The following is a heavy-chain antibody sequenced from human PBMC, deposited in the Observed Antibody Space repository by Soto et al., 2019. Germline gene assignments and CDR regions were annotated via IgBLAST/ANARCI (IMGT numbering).Heavy chain of an antibody. D-gene: IGHD3-3*01. J-gene: IGHJ6*02. CDR3: ARVGDFWSGYRHGMDV. Sequence: PSETLSLTCTVSGGSISSYYWSWIRQPPGKGLEWIGYIYYSGSTNYSPSLKSRVTISVDTSKNQFSLKLSSVTAADTAVYYCARVGDFWSGYRHGMDVWGQGTTVTVSS. CDR1: GGSISSYY. V-gene: IGHV4-59*01. CDR2: IYYSGST.